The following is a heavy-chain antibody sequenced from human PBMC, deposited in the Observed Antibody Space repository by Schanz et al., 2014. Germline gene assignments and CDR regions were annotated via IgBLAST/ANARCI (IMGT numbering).Heavy chain of an antibody. CDR1: GFTFSTYA. Sequence: QVQLVESGGGVVQPGRSLRLSCAASGFTFSTYAMHWVRQAPGKGLEWVAVVANDGINKYYPDSVKGRFTISRDNSKNTLYLQMNSLRAEDTAVYYCASLYDREYFDYWGQGTLVTVSS. D-gene: IGHD2-8*01. CDR3: ASLYDREYFDY. V-gene: IGHV3-30*14. J-gene: IGHJ4*02. CDR2: VANDGINK.